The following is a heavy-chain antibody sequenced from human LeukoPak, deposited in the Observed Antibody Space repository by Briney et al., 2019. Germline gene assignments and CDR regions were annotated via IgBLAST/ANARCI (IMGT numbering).Heavy chain of an antibody. CDR3: ARDTLEYSNSPDALDI. CDR2: IGSSGSTV. D-gene: IGHD4-23*01. CDR1: GFTFIKYS. V-gene: IGHV3-48*02. J-gene: IGHJ3*02. Sequence: GGSLRLSCAASGFTFIKYSMNWVRQAPGKGLEWVSYIGSSGSTVYYADSVKGRFTISRDNAKNSLYMQMESLRDEDTAIYYCARDTLEYSNSPDALDIWGQGTMVTVSS.